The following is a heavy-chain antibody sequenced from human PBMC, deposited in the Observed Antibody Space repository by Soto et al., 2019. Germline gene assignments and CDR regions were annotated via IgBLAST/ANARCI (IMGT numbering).Heavy chain of an antibody. V-gene: IGHV1-69*13. D-gene: IGHD3-3*01. Sequence: ASVKVSCKASGGTFSSYAISWVRQAPGQGLEWMGGIIPIFGTANYAQKFQGRVTITADESTSTAYMELSSLRSEDTAVYYCARIEAVFGVVIPHYYYGMDVWGQGTTVTVSS. CDR3: ARIEAVFGVVIPHYYYGMDV. J-gene: IGHJ6*02. CDR1: GGTFSSYA. CDR2: IIPIFGTA.